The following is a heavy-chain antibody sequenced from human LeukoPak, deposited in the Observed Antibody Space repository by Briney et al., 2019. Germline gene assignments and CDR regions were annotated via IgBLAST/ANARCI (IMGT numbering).Heavy chain of an antibody. Sequence: PGGSLRLSCAASGFTFSSYWMHWVRQAPGKGLVWVSRINSDGSSTSYADSVKGRFTISRDNSKNTLYLQMNSLRAEDTAVYYCAKGLRSPGGPFDIWGQGTMVTVSS. CDR3: AKGLRSPGGPFDI. CDR2: INSDGSST. V-gene: IGHV3-74*01. CDR1: GFTFSSYW. J-gene: IGHJ3*02. D-gene: IGHD3-16*01.